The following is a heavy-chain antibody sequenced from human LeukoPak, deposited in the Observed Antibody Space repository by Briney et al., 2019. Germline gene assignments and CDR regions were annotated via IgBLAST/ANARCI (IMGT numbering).Heavy chain of an antibody. V-gene: IGHV4-39*01. CDR1: GGSISSSSYY. D-gene: IGHD4-11*01. Sequence: SETLSLTCTVSGGSISSSSYYWGWIRQPPGKELEWIGSIYYSGSTYYNPSLKSRVTISVDTSKNQFSLKLSSVTAADTAVYYCASRTRMTTVFSFDYWGQGTLVTVSS. J-gene: IGHJ4*02. CDR2: IYYSGST. CDR3: ASRTRMTTVFSFDY.